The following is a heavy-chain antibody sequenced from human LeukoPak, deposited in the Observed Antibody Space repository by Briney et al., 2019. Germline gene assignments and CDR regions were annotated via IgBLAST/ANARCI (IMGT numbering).Heavy chain of an antibody. D-gene: IGHD5-18*01. V-gene: IGHV3-9*01. CDR3: VKGYSSSWSVYFDS. CDR2: ITWDGYKI. CDR1: GFIFDDYV. J-gene: IGHJ4*02. Sequence: PGGSLRLSCEASGFIFDDYVMYWVRQSPGKGLEWVSGITWDGYKIDYVDSVKGRFTISRYNARNSLFLQMNRVRVEDTAFYYCVKGYSSSWSVYFDSWGQGTLVTVAS.